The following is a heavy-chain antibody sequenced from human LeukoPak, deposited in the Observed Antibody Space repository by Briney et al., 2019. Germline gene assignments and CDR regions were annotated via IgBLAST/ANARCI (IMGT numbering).Heavy chain of an antibody. Sequence: SETLSLTCTVSGGSISNYCWSCIRQPAGKGLEWIGRIRNSGSTNYNPSLKSRVTMSVDTSKNQFSLKLTSVTAADTAVYYCAEGGQWLRVWGQGTLVTVSS. D-gene: IGHD6-19*01. CDR2: IRNSGST. CDR1: GGSISNYC. V-gene: IGHV4-4*07. CDR3: AEGGQWLRV. J-gene: IGHJ4*02.